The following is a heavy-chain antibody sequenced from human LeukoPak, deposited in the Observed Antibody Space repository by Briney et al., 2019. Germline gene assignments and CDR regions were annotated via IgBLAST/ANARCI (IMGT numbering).Heavy chain of an antibody. CDR3: ARGVYGDYEPLDY. Sequence: SETLSLTCTVSGGSISSYYWSWIRQPPGKGLEWIGYIYYSGSTNYNPSLKSRVTISVDTSKNQFSLKLSSVTAADTAVYYCARGVYGDYEPLDYWGQGTLVTVSS. CDR1: GGSISSYY. D-gene: IGHD4-17*01. CDR2: IYYSGST. V-gene: IGHV4-59*01. J-gene: IGHJ4*02.